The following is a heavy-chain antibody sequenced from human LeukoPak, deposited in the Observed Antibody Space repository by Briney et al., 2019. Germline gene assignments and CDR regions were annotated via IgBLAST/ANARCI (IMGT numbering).Heavy chain of an antibody. J-gene: IGHJ6*02. CDR3: ARDLATVDNYGMDV. CDR2: VSYDGSNK. V-gene: IGHV3-30-3*01. Sequence: GRSLRLSCVVSGFTFRTYAMHWVRQAPGKGLEWVAVVSYDGSNKYYADSVQGRFTISRDNAKNSLYLQVNSLRAEDTAVYYCARDLATVDNYGMDVWGQGTTVTVSS. D-gene: IGHD4-23*01. CDR1: GFTFRTYA.